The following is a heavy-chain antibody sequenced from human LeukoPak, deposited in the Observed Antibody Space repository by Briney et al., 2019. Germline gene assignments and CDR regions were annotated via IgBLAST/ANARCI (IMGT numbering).Heavy chain of an antibody. V-gene: IGHV3-23*01. CDR3: AKEPLYYY. Sequence: GGSLRLSCAASRFTFSSYTMSWVRQAPGKGLEWVSAISGSGDTTYYADSVKGRFIISRDNSKNTLYLQMNSLRAEDTAVYYCAKEPLYYYWGQGTLVTVSS. J-gene: IGHJ4*02. D-gene: IGHD2-21*01. CDR1: RFTFSSYT. CDR2: ISGSGDTT.